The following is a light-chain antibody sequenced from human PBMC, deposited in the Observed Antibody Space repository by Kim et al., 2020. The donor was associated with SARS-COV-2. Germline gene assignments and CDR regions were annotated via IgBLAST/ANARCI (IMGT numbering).Light chain of an antibody. J-gene: IGLJ2*01. Sequence: SYELTQPPSVSVAPGKTARITCGGNNIGSKSVHWYQQKPGQAPVLFIYYDSDRPSGIPERFSGSNSGNTATLTISRVEAGDEADYYCQVWDSSSDLHVV. V-gene: IGLV3-21*04. CDR1: NIGSKS. CDR3: QVWDSSSDLHVV. CDR2: YDS.